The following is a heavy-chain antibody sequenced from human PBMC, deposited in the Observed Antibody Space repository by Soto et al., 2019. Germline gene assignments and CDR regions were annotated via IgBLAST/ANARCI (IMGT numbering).Heavy chain of an antibody. V-gene: IGHV3-30*03. CDR3: ATIAAPPAFDI. Sequence: QVQLVESGGGVVQPGRSLRLSCAASGFIFSSYGMNWVRQAPGKGLEWVAVISFDGSIKYYADSVKGRFTISRDNSKNTLYLQMNSLRAEDTAVYYCATIAAPPAFDIWGQGTMVTVSS. CDR2: ISFDGSIK. D-gene: IGHD6-13*01. CDR1: GFIFSSYG. J-gene: IGHJ3*02.